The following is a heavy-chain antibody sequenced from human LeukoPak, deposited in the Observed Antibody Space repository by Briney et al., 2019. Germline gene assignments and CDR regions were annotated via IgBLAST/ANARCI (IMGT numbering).Heavy chain of an antibody. CDR1: GGSISSYY. Sequence: SETLSLTCTVSGGSISSYYWSWIRQPPGKGLEWIGYIYYSGSTNYNPSLKSRVTISVDTSKNQFSLKLSSVTAADTALYYCARDYDDYVGAFDIWGQGTMVTVSS. V-gene: IGHV4-59*01. D-gene: IGHD4-17*01. CDR2: IYYSGST. CDR3: ARDYDDYVGAFDI. J-gene: IGHJ3*02.